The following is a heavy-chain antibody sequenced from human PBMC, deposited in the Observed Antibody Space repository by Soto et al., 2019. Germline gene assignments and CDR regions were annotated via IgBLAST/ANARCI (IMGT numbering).Heavy chain of an antibody. CDR3: ARDILAGYSSSDYYGMDV. CDR1: GFTFSSYG. Sequence: QVQLVESGGGVVQPGRSLRLSCAASGFTFSSYGMHWVRQAPGKGLEWVAVIWYDGSNKYYADSVKGRFTISRDNSKNTLYLHMNSLRAEDTAVYYCARDILAGYSSSDYYGMDVWGQGTTVTVSS. J-gene: IGHJ6*02. D-gene: IGHD6-13*01. V-gene: IGHV3-33*01. CDR2: IWYDGSNK.